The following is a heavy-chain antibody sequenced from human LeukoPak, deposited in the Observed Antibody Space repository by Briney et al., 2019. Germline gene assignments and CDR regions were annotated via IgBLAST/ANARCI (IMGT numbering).Heavy chain of an antibody. CDR1: GGSFSNYY. J-gene: IGHJ4*02. V-gene: IGHV4-4*07. CDR3: ARDFGYGDYFFDD. Sequence: KPSETLSLTCAVYGGSFSNYYWSWIRQPAGEGLEWIGRLHTSGSTHYNPSLKSRVTMSVDTSKNQFSLKLSSVTAADTAVYYCARDFGYGDYFFDDWGQGTLVTVSS. D-gene: IGHD4-17*01. CDR2: LHTSGST.